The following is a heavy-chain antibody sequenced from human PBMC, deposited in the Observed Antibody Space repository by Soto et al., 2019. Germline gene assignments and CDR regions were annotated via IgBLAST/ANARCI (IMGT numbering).Heavy chain of an antibody. D-gene: IGHD2-8*01. CDR2: ISAYNGNT. J-gene: IGHJ4*02. V-gene: IGHV1-18*01. CDR3: ARDSRGGNIVLMVY. CDR1: GYTFTSYG. Sequence: ASVKVSCTDSGYTFTSYGSSWVRQAPGQGLEWMGWISAYNGNTNYAQKLQGRVTMTTDTSTSTAYMELRSLRSDDTAVYYCARDSRGGNIVLMVYWGQGTLVTVSS.